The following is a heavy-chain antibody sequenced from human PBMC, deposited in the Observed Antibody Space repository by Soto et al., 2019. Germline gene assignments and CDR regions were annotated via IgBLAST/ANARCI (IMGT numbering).Heavy chain of an antibody. J-gene: IGHJ4*02. CDR2: ISGSGGST. V-gene: IGHV3-23*01. Sequence: PGGSLRLSCAASGFTFSSYAMSWVRQAPGKGLEWVSAISGSGGSTYYADSVKGRFTISRDNSKNTLYLQMNSLRAEDTAVYYCAKDVGSMVRGVQYSYDYWGQGTLVTVSS. D-gene: IGHD3-10*01. CDR3: AKDVGSMVRGVQYSYDY. CDR1: GFTFSSYA.